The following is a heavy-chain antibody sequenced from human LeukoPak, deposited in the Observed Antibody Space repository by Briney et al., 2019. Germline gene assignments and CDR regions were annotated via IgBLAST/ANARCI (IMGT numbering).Heavy chain of an antibody. CDR2: IIPIFGTA. Sequence: SVKASCKASGGTFSSYAISWVRQAPGQGLEWMGGIIPIFGTANYAQKFQGRVTITADKSTSTAYMELSSLRSEDTAVYYCARDTPGRPYYDFWSGYFLAYWGQGTLVTVSS. CDR3: ARDTPGRPYYDFWSGYFLAY. V-gene: IGHV1-69*06. J-gene: IGHJ4*02. D-gene: IGHD3-3*01. CDR1: GGTFSSYA.